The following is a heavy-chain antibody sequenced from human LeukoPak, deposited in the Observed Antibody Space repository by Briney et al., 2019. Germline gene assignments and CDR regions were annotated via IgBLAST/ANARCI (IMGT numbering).Heavy chain of an antibody. CDR2: ITGSGDGT. CDR3: AKSWELLNFDY. Sequence: PGGSLRLSCAASGFTFSSYDMTWVRQAPGKGLEWVSSITGSGDGTYYADSVKGRFTMSRDNSKKTVYLQMNSLRAEDTAIYYCAKSWELLNFDYWGQGTLVTVSS. CDR1: GFTFSSYD. D-gene: IGHD1-26*01. J-gene: IGHJ4*02. V-gene: IGHV3-23*01.